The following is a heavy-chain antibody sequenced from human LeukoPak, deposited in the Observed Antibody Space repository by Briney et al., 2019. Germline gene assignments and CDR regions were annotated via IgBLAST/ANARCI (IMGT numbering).Heavy chain of an antibody. J-gene: IGHJ4*01. CDR2: IKSKTDGGTT. CDR3: TTDHGEGDY. V-gene: IGHV3-15*01. Sequence: PGGSLRLSCAASGLTFSDHYMDWVRQAPGKGLEWVGRIKSKTDGGTTDYAEPVKGRFTISRDDSKNTLYLQMNSLKTEDTAVYYCTTDHGEGDYWGQRTLVTVSS. CDR1: GLTFSDHY. D-gene: IGHD3-10*01.